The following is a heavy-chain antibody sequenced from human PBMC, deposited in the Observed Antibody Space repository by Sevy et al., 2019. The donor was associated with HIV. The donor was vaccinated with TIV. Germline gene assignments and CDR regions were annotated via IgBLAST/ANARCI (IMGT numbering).Heavy chain of an antibody. CDR1: GFTFSDYY. Sequence: GGSLRLSCAASGFTFSDYYMSWIRQAPGKGLEWVSYISSSGSTIYYADSVKGRFTISRDNAKNSLYLQMNSLRAEDTAVHYCAGYYDFWSGYPGMDVWGQGTTVTVSS. J-gene: IGHJ6*02. CDR3: AGYYDFWSGYPGMDV. V-gene: IGHV3-11*01. CDR2: ISSSGSTI. D-gene: IGHD3-3*01.